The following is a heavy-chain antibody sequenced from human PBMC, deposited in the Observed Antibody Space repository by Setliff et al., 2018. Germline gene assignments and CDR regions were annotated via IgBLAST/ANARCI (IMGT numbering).Heavy chain of an antibody. CDR2: IFYNGDT. CDR1: GGPISSATYR. Sequence: SETLSLTCSVSGGPISSATYRWGWIRQPPGKGLEWIGNIFYNGDTNYNPSLKSRVAMSVDTSKNQFSLDVSSVTAADTAVYYCVRESRSTWYRRDFWGQGTLVTVS. V-gene: IGHV4-39*07. D-gene: IGHD6-13*01. J-gene: IGHJ4*02. CDR3: VRESRSTWYRRDF.